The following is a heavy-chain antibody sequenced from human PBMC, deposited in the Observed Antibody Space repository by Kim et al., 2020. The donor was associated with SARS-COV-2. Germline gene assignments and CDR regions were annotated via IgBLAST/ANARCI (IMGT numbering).Heavy chain of an antibody. V-gene: IGHV5-51*01. CDR3: ARSAGPYDYYFDY. CDR2: IYPGDSDT. CDR1: GYNFPSYW. D-gene: IGHD3-16*01. Sequence: GESLKISCKGPGYNFPSYWIGWVRQMPGKGLEWMGIIYPGDSDTRYSPSFQGQVTISADKSPTTAYLQWSSLKASDTAMYYCARSAGPYDYYFDYWGQGTLVTVSS. J-gene: IGHJ4*02.